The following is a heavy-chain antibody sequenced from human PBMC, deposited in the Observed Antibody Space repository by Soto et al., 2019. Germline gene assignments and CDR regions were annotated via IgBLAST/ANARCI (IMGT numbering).Heavy chain of an antibody. Sequence: GGSLRLSCAASGFTFSSYSMNWVRQAPGKGLEWVSSISSSSSYIYYADSVKGRFTISRDNAKNSLYLQMNSLRAEDTAVYYCARYDPLGYSSSWPQETEYYFDYWGQGTLVTVSS. CDR1: GFTFSSYS. D-gene: IGHD6-13*01. CDR2: ISSSSSYI. V-gene: IGHV3-21*01. J-gene: IGHJ4*02. CDR3: ARYDPLGYSSSWPQETEYYFDY.